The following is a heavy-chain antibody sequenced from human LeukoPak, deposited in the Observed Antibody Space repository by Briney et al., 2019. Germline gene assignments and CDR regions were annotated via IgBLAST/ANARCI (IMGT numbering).Heavy chain of an antibody. CDR1: GGSFSGYY. D-gene: IGHD2-15*01. CDR3: ARGGPVVVVVAATAFDY. J-gene: IGHJ4*02. Sequence: PSETPSLTCAVYGGSFSGYYWSWIRQPPGKGLEWIGEINHSGSTNYNPSLKSRVTISVDTSKNQFSLKLSSVTAADTAVYYCARGGPVVVVVAATAFDYWGQGTLVTVSS. V-gene: IGHV4-34*01. CDR2: INHSGST.